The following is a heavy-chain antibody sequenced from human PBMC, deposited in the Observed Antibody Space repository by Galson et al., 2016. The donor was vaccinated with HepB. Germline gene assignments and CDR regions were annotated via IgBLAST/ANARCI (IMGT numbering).Heavy chain of an antibody. CDR3: ASGIVGANADFDY. CDR1: GGTFSNYA. J-gene: IGHJ4*02. D-gene: IGHD1-26*01. CDR2: ISAYNGNT. V-gene: IGHV1-18*01. Sequence: SVKVSCRASGGTFSNYAINWVRQAPGQGLEWMGWISAYNGNTNYAQKVQGRVTMSTDTSTNTAYMELRSLRSDDTAVYYCASGIVGANADFDYWGQGTLVTVSS.